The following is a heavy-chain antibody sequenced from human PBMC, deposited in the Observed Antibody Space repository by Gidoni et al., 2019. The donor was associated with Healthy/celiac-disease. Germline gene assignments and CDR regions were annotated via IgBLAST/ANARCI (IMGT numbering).Heavy chain of an antibody. D-gene: IGHD3-22*01. J-gene: IGHJ3*02. Sequence: EVQLLESGGGSVQPGGSLRLSCAASGFTFSSYAMSWVRQAPGKGLEWVSAISGSGGSTYYADSVKGRFTISRDNSKNTLYLQMNSLRAEDTAVYYCAKYYYDSSGYFEDAFDIWGQGTMVTVSS. CDR3: AKYYYDSSGYFEDAFDI. CDR1: GFTFSSYA. V-gene: IGHV3-23*01. CDR2: ISGSGGST.